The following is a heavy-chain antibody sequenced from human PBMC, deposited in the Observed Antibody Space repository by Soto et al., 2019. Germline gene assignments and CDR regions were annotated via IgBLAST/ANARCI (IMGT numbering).Heavy chain of an antibody. CDR1: GLRLSNYG. D-gene: IGHD3-16*01. CDR2: VSYDGSRK. CDR3: TKDRSVLGGDAFDI. J-gene: IGHJ3*02. V-gene: IGHV3-30*18. Sequence: QGQLLESGGGVVKPGRPLRPSCAPSGLRLSNYGLTWVRQVPGRGRGGLAVVSYDGSRKYYADSAKGRFTISRDNPKNKVFLQMNSLRDEDTALYYCTKDRSVLGGDAFDIWGPGTMVTVSS.